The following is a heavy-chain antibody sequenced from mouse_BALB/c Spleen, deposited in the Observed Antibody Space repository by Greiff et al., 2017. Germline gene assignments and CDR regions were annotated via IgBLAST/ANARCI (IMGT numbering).Heavy chain of an antibody. CDR1: GFTFSSFG. CDR2: ISSGSSTI. Sequence: EVMLVESGGGLVQPGGSRKLSCAASGFTFSSFGMHWVRQAPEKGLEWVAYISSGSSTIYYADTVKGRFTISRDNPKNTLFLQMTSLRSEDTAMYYCARKNGNYWYFDVWGAGTTVTVSS. V-gene: IGHV5-17*02. J-gene: IGHJ1*01. CDR3: ARKNGNYWYFDV. D-gene: IGHD2-1*01.